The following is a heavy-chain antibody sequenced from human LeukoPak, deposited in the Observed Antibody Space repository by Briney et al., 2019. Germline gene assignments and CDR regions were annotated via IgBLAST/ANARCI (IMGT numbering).Heavy chain of an antibody. CDR3: AKDGSGWYSDYYYYMDV. J-gene: IGHJ6*03. CDR2: IYSGGST. CDR1: GFTFSSYA. V-gene: IGHV3-23*03. D-gene: IGHD6-19*01. Sequence: GGSLRLSCAASGFTFSSYAMSWVRQAPGKGLEWVSLIYSGGSTYYADSVTGRFTISRDNSKNTLYLQMNSLRAEDTAVYYCAKDGSGWYSDYYYYMDVWGKGTTVTISS.